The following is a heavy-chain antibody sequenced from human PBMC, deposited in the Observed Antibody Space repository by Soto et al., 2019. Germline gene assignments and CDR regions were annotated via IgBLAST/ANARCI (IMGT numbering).Heavy chain of an antibody. V-gene: IGHV4-59*01. Sequence: LSLTCTVSGGAISTFYWSWVRQSPGKGLEWIGYIYHTGTTNYNPPLRSRVTISIDTSKDQFSLKLNSVTAADTAVYFCAREVFSRLYDSGYDYPDGAFDIWRQRKMVTVSS. CDR2: IYHTGTT. J-gene: IGHJ3*02. D-gene: IGHD5-12*01. CDR1: GGAISTFY. CDR3: AREVFSRLYDSGYDYPDGAFDI.